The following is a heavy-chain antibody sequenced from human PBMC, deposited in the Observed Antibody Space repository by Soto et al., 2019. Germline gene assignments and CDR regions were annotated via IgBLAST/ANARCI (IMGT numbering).Heavy chain of an antibody. V-gene: IGHV1-2*04. D-gene: IGHD5-12*01. CDR2: INHNSGGA. Sequence: QVQLVQSGAEVKTPGASVKVSCKASGYTFIGYYIHWVRQAPGQGLEWMGWINHNSGGAKYSQKFQAWVTMTSDTSISTAYMELSRLKADDTAVYYCARSGGGYDLGDYWGQGTLVTVSS. CDR3: ARSGGGYDLGDY. J-gene: IGHJ4*02. CDR1: GYTFIGYY.